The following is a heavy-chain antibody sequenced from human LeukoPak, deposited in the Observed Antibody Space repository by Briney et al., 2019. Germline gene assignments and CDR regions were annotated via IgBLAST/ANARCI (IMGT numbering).Heavy chain of an antibody. V-gene: IGHV4-59*01. Sequence: SETLSLTCTVSAGSITIFYWNWIRQPPKKGLEWIGYIYYSGTTNFNPSLKSRVTMSVDTSRNHFSLQLSSVTAADTALYYCARATTAYCTGGICPNFDFWGQGTLVTVSS. D-gene: IGHD2-8*02. J-gene: IGHJ4*02. CDR1: AGSITIFY. CDR3: ARATTAYCTGGICPNFDF. CDR2: IYYSGTT.